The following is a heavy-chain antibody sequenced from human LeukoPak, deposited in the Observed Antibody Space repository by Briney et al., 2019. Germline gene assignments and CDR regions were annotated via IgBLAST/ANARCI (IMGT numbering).Heavy chain of an antibody. CDR3: ATEYYDSSGYFDY. D-gene: IGHD3-22*01. V-gene: IGHV3-9*01. CDR1: GFTFDDYA. CDR2: ISWNSGSI. J-gene: IGHJ4*02. Sequence: GGSLRLSCAASGFTFDDYAMHWVRQAPGKGLEWVSGISWNSGSIGYADSVKGRFTISRDNAKNSLYLQMISLRAEDTALYYCATEYYDSSGYFDYWGQGTLVTVSS.